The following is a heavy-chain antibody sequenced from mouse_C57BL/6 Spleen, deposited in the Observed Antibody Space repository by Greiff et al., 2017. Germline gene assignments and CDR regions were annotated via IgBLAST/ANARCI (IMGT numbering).Heavy chain of an antibody. V-gene: IGHV5-17*01. J-gene: IGHJ2*01. Sequence: EVKLMESGGGLVKPGGSLKLSCAASGFTFSDYGMHWVRQAPETGLEWVAYISSGSSTIYYADTVKGRYTISRDNAKNTLFLQMTSLRSEDTAMYYCARPANWDYFDYWGQGTTLTVSS. D-gene: IGHD4-1*01. CDR1: GFTFSDYG. CDR3: ARPANWDYFDY. CDR2: ISSGSSTI.